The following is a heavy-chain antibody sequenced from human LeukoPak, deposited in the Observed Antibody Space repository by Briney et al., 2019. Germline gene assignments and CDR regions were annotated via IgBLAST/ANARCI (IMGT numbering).Heavy chain of an antibody. Sequence: GGSLRLSCAASGFTFSTYSMNWVRQAPGKGLEWVSSISSSTTTIYYADSVKGRFTISRDNAKNSLYLQMNSLRDADTAVYYCARDAAYSAFNMWGQGTMVTVSS. CDR1: GFTFSTYS. D-gene: IGHD4-11*01. CDR2: ISSSTTTI. V-gene: IGHV3-48*02. J-gene: IGHJ3*02. CDR3: ARDAAYSAFNM.